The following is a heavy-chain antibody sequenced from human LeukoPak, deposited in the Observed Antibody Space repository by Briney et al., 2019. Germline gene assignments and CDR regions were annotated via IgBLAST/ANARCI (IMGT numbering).Heavy chain of an antibody. V-gene: IGHV1-46*01. CDR1: GYTFTGYY. Sequence: ASVKVSCKASGYTFTGYYMHWVRQAPGQGLEWMGIINPSGGSTSYAQKFQGRVTMTRDTSTSTVYMELSSLRSEDTAVYYCASTRYGSGSYLPFDYWGQGTLVTVSS. D-gene: IGHD1-26*01. J-gene: IGHJ4*02. CDR3: ASTRYGSGSYLPFDY. CDR2: INPSGGST.